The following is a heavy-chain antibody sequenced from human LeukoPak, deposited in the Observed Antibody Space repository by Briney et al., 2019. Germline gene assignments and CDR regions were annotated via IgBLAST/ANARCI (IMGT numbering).Heavy chain of an antibody. V-gene: IGHV4-59*08. CDR2: IYYSGST. Sequence: PSETLSLTCTVSGGSISSYYWSWIRQPPGKGLEWIGYIYYSGSTNYNPSLKGRVTISVDTSKNQFSLKLSSVTAADTAVYYCARHHMVRSLDYWGQGTLVTVSS. D-gene: IGHD3-10*01. CDR1: GGSISSYY. J-gene: IGHJ4*02. CDR3: ARHHMVRSLDY.